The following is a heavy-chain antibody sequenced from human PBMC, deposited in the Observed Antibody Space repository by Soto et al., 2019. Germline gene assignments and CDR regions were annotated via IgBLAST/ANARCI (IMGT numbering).Heavy chain of an antibody. CDR1: GFPISFSTYY. CDR3: ARHFDYGENWFDP. CDR2: IYYNGST. D-gene: IGHD4-17*01. V-gene: IGHV4-39*01. J-gene: IGHJ5*02. Sequence: PSETLSLTSTFSGFPISFSTYYWGWLRHPPGKGLEGIGGIYYNGSTYYNPYLKSRANISGDTYKKQFYLKMSSVNAADTAVYYCARHFDYGENWFDPWGQGTLVTVSS.